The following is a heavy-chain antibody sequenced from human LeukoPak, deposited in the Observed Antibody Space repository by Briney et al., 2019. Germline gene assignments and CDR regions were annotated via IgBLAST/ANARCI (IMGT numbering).Heavy chain of an antibody. V-gene: IGHV4-59*12. J-gene: IGHJ4*02. D-gene: IGHD5-12*01. CDR3: ARDSGYDIIDY. CDR1: GDSINIYY. CDR2: IYYSGTT. Sequence: SETLSLTCTVSGDSINIYYWSWIRQPPGKGLECIGSIYYSGTTKYNPSLKSRVTISVDTSKNQFSLKLSSVTAADTAVYYCARDSGYDIIDYWGQGTLVTVSS.